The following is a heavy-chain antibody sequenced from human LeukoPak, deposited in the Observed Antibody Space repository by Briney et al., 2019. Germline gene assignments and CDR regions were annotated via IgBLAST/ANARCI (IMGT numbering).Heavy chain of an antibody. CDR1: GFTFSSYG. V-gene: IGHV3-33*03. CDR2: IWYDGSSR. D-gene: IGHD6-13*01. Sequence: GGSLRLSCAASGFTFSSYGMHWVRQAPGKGLEWVAVIWYDGSSRYYADSVKGRFTISRDNSKNMFYLQMNSLRAEDTAVYCCAKDRLAFGGQQLVDYWGQGTLVTVSS. J-gene: IGHJ4*02. CDR3: AKDRLAFGGQQLVDY.